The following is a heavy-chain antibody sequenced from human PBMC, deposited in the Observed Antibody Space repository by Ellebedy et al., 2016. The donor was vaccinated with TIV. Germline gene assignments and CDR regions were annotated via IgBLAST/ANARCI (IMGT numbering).Heavy chain of an antibody. D-gene: IGHD3-10*01. CDR1: GGSISSSNW. CDR2: IYHSGST. CDR3: AREPRNYYGSGSTIYYYGMDV. Sequence: SETLSLTCAVSGGSISSSNWWSWVRQPPGKGLEWIGEIYHSGSTNYNPSLKSRVTISVDKSKNQFSLKLSSVTAADTAVYYCAREPRNYYGSGSTIYYYGMDVWGQGTTVTVSS. J-gene: IGHJ6*02. V-gene: IGHV4-4*02.